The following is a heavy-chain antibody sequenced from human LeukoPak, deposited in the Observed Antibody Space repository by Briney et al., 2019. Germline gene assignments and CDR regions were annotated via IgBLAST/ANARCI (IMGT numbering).Heavy chain of an antibody. CDR1: GGSISSSNW. D-gene: IGHD3-9*01. V-gene: IGHV4-4*02. CDR3: ARVDYDILTGLGGFDP. CDR2: IYHSGST. Sequence: ASGTLSLTCAVSGGSISSSNWWSWVRQPPGKGLEWIGEIYHSGSTNYNPSLKSRVTISVDTSKNQFSLKLSSVTAADTAVYYCARVDYDILTGLGGFDPWGQGTLVTVSS. J-gene: IGHJ5*02.